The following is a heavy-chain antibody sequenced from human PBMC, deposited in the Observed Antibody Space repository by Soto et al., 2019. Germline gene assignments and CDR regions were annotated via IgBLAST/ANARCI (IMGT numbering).Heavy chain of an antibody. D-gene: IGHD6-13*01. CDR3: ARGGSSWSAEYYQH. CDR2: ISGYNGDT. Sequence: ASVKVSCKASGYTFTNYGINWVRQAPGQGPEWMGWISGYNGDTKYSQTLQGRVSMTTDTSTSTAYMELRSLRSDDTAVYYCARGGSSWSAEYYQHLGQGTLVTVSS. V-gene: IGHV1-18*04. J-gene: IGHJ1*01. CDR1: GYTFTNYG.